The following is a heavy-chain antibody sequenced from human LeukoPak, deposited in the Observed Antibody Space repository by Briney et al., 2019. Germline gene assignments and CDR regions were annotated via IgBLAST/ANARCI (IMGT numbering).Heavy chain of an antibody. D-gene: IGHD5-12*01. Sequence: ASVKVSCKASGYTFTSYGISWVRQAPGQGLEWLGWISAYNGNTNYAQKLQGRVTMTTHTSTSTAYMELRSLRSDDTAVYYCASLYNGEFDYWGQGTLVTVSS. V-gene: IGHV1-18*01. CDR2: ISAYNGNT. CDR1: GYTFTSYG. J-gene: IGHJ4*02. CDR3: ASLYNGEFDY.